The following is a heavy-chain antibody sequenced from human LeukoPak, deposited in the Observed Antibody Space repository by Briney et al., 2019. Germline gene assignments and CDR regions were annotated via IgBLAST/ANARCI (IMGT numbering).Heavy chain of an antibody. CDR1: GFTFSSYA. D-gene: IGHD6-13*01. Sequence: GRSLRLSCGASGFTFSSYAMHWVRQAPSKGLEWVAVISYDGSNKYYADSVKGRFTISRDNSKNTLYLQMNSLRAENTAVYYCARGQYSSSWAGYYYYYYYMYVWGKGTTVTVSS. J-gene: IGHJ6*03. CDR2: ISYDGSNK. CDR3: ARGQYSSSWAGYYYYYYYMYV. V-gene: IGHV3-30-3*01.